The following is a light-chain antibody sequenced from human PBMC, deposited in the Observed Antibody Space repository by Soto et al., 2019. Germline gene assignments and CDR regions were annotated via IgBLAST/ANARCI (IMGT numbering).Light chain of an antibody. CDR2: SND. V-gene: IGLV1-44*01. CDR3: ATWDDSVNGRV. Sequence: QSGLTQPPSASGTPGQRVTISCSGSSSNIGSDSVNWYQQIPGTAPRLLIYSNDQRPSGVPDRFSGSKSGTSASLAISGLQPEDEADYYCATWDDSVNGRVFGGGNKLTVL. CDR1: SSNIGSDS. J-gene: IGLJ3*02.